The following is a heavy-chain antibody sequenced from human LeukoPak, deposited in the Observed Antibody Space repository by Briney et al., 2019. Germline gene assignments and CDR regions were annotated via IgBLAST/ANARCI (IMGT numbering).Heavy chain of an antibody. CDR3: AKRGVVIRVILVGFHREAYYFDS. J-gene: IGHJ4*02. CDR1: GITLSNYG. V-gene: IGHV3-23*01. D-gene: IGHD2-21*01. CDR2: ISGSGGST. Sequence: GGSLRLSCAVSGITLSNYGMSWVRQAPGKGLEWVAGISGSGGSTNYADSVKGRFTISRDNPKNTLFLQMNSLRAEDTAVYFCAKRGVVIRVILVGFHREAYYFDSWAREPWSPSRQ.